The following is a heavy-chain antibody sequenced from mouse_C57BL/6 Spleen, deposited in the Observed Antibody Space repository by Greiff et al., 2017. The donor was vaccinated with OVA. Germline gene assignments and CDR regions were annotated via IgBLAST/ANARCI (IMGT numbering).Heavy chain of an antibody. J-gene: IGHJ1*03. CDR1: GYTFTDYY. CDR3: ARAGIYDGNHVWYFDV. Sequence: EVQLQQSGPELVKPGASVKISCKASGYTFTDYYMNWVKQSHGKSLEWIGDINPNNGGTSYNQKFKGKATLTVDKSSSTAYMELRSLTSEDSAVYYCARAGIYDGNHVWYFDVWGTGTTVTVSS. CDR2: INPNNGGT. V-gene: IGHV1-26*01. D-gene: IGHD2-1*01.